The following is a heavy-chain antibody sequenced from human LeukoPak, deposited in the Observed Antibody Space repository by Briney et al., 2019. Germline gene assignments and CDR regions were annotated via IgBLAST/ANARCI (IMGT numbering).Heavy chain of an antibody. CDR2: IRYDGTTD. Sequence: PGGSLRLSCATSGFTFSSYGMHWVRHAPGKGLEWVALIRYDGTTDYYADSVRGRFTVSRENSRNTVYLQMNSLTAEDTAVYYCAKDRSRGHFDQWGQGTLVTVSS. V-gene: IGHV3-30*02. CDR1: GFTFSSYG. CDR3: AKDRSRGHFDQ. D-gene: IGHD3-10*01. J-gene: IGHJ4*02.